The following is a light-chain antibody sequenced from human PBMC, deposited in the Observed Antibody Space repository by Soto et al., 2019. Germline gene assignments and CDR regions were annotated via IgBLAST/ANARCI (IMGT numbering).Light chain of an antibody. J-gene: IGKJ2*01. V-gene: IGKV1-33*01. CDR2: DAS. CDR1: QDISNY. CDR3: QQYDNVPLP. Sequence: DIQMTQSPSSLSASVGDRVTITCQASQDISNYLNWYQQKPGKAPKLLIYDASNLETGVQSRFSASGSGTDFTFTISSLQHEDIATYYCQQYDNVPLPFGQGTKLEIK.